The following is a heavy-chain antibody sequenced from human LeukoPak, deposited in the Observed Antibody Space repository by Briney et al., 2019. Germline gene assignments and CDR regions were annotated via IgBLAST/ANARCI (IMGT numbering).Heavy chain of an antibody. CDR2: ISSSSYI. J-gene: IGHJ4*02. CDR3: AKGRSFWAAPPLDY. D-gene: IGHD3-16*01. Sequence: GGSLRLSCAASGFTFSSYSMNWVRQAPGKGLEWVSSISSSSYIYYADSVKGRFTISRDNAKNSLYLQMNSLRAEDTAVYYCAKGRSFWAAPPLDYWGQGTLVTVSS. CDR1: GFTFSSYS. V-gene: IGHV3-21*04.